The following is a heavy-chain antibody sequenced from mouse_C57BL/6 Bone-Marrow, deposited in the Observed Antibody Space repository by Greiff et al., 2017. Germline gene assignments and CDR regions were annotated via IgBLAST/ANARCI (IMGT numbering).Heavy chain of an antibody. V-gene: IGHV3-6*01. CDR1: GYSITSGYY. D-gene: IGHD3-2*02. CDR3: ARDEDSSGYVWFAY. J-gene: IGHJ3*01. CDR2: ISYDGSN. Sequence: ESGPGLVKPSQSLSLTCSVTGYSITSGYYWNWIRQFPGNKLEWMGYISYDGSNNYNPSLKNRISITRDTSKNQFFLKLNSVTTEDTATYYCARDEDSSGYVWFAYWGQGTLVTVSA.